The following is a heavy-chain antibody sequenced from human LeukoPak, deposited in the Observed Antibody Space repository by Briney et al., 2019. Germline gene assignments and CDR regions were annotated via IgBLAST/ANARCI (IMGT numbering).Heavy chain of an antibody. V-gene: IGHV3-21*06. Sequence: GGSLRLSCTASGLTFSTSGFNWVRQAPGKGLEWVASIGPTGSDRYHADSIKGRFTISRDNANNFLYLQMSSLRAEDTAVYYCARGEVGLDPWGQGTLVTVSS. CDR3: ARGEVGLDP. CDR2: IGPTGSDR. D-gene: IGHD1-26*01. J-gene: IGHJ5*02. CDR1: GLTFSTSG.